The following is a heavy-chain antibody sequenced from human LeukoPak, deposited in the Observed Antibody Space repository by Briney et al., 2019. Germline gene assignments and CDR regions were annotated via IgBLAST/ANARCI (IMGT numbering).Heavy chain of an antibody. J-gene: IGHJ4*02. CDR1: GYTFTGYY. V-gene: IGHV1-2*02. CDR3: ARAGGIAVAGEKSAYYFDY. Sequence: ASVKVSCTASGYTFTGYYMHWVRQAPGQGLEWMGWINPNSGGTNYAQKFQGRVTMTRDTSISTAYMELSRLRSDDTAVYYCARAGGIAVAGEKSAYYFDYWGQGTLVTVSS. D-gene: IGHD6-19*01. CDR2: INPNSGGT.